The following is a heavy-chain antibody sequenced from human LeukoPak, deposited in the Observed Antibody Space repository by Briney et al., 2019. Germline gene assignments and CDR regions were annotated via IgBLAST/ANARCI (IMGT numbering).Heavy chain of an antibody. V-gene: IGHV1-46*01. CDR2: INPSGGST. CDR3: ARIFRGAYFDY. Sequence: ASVKVSCKASGYTFTSYYMHWVRQAPGQGLEWMGIINPSGGSTSYAQKFQGRVTMTRDMSTSTVYMELSGLRSEDTAVYYCARIFRGAYFDYWGQGTLVTVSS. D-gene: IGHD3-10*01. J-gene: IGHJ4*02. CDR1: GYTFTSYY.